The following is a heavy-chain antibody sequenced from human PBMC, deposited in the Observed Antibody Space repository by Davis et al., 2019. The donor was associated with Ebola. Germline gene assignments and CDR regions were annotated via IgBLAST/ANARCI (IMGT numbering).Heavy chain of an antibody. D-gene: IGHD6-19*01. CDR2: ISGYNAKT. Sequence: ASVKVSCKASGYTFTGYYMHWVRQAPGQGLEWMGWISGYNAKTQIAQIFQDRLSLTTDTSTSTVYMELRSLRSDDRATYYCATNPTWLGGGDWGRGTLVAVSS. CDR3: ATNPTWLGGGD. J-gene: IGHJ4*02. V-gene: IGHV1-18*04. CDR1: GYTFTGYY.